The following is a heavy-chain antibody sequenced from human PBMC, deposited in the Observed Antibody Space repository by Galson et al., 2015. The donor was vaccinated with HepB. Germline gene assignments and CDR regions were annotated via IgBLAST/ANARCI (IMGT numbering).Heavy chain of an antibody. V-gene: IGHV3-48*01. J-gene: IGHJ5*02. Sequence: SLRLSCAASGFTFRSYAMNWVRQAPGNGLEWVSYISARNTTIYYADSVKGRFTIPRDNAKNSLYLQMNSLRAEDTAVYFCARDPNPTWSQGTLVTVSS. CDR1: GFTFRSYA. CDR3: ARDPNPT. CDR2: ISARNTTI.